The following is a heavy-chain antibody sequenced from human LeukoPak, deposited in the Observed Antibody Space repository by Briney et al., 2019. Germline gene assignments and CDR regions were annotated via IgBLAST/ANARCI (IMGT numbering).Heavy chain of an antibody. D-gene: IGHD5-12*01. V-gene: IGHV1-18*04. J-gene: IGHJ4*02. Sequence: ASVKVSCKASGYTFTGYYMHWVRQAPGQGLEWMGWISAYNGNTNYAQKLQGRVTMTTDTSTSTAYMELRSLRSDDTAVYYCAITSFGYPSDYWGQGTLVTVSS. CDR2: ISAYNGNT. CDR3: AITSFGYPSDY. CDR1: GYTFTGYY.